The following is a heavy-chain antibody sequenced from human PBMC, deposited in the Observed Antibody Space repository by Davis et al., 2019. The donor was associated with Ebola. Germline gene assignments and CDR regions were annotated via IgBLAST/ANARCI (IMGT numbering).Heavy chain of an antibody. CDR3: ARGIGED. V-gene: IGHV3-74*03. Sequence: HTGGSLRLSCAPPGFTFGRYWMHWVRQAPGEGLVWVSRINSAGSLTTYADSVKGRFTISRDNAKNMVYLQMNSLIAEDTAVYFCARGIGEDWGQGTLVTVSS. D-gene: IGHD2-21*01. CDR2: INSAGSLT. J-gene: IGHJ4*02. CDR1: GFTFGRYW.